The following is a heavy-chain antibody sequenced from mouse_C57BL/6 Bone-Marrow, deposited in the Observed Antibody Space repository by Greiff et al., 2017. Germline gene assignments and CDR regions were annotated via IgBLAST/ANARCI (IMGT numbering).Heavy chain of an antibody. J-gene: IGHJ1*03. V-gene: IGHV1-81*01. CDR2: IYPRSGNT. D-gene: IGHD2-4*01. CDR3: AGGVYYEDWYCDV. CDR1: GYTFTSYG. Sequence: VKLMESGAELARPGASVKLSCKASGYTFTSYGISWVKQRTGQGLEWIGEIYPRSGNTYYNEKFKGKATLTADKSSSTAYMELRSLTSEDSAVYFCAGGVYYEDWYCDVWGTGTTVTVSS.